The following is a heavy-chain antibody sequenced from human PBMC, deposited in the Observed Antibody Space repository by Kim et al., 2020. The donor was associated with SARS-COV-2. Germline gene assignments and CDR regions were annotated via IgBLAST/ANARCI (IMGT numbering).Heavy chain of an antibody. CDR2: NDK. J-gene: IGHJ2*01. Sequence: NDKYYADSVKGRFTISRDNPENTLYLQMNSLGADDTALYYCARDSYGFDLWGRGTLVTVSS. V-gene: IGHV3-33*01. CDR3: ARDSYGFDL. D-gene: IGHD3-16*01.